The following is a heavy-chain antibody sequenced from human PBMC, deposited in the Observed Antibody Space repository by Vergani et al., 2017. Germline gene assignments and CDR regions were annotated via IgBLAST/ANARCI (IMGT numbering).Heavy chain of an antibody. J-gene: IGHJ5*02. CDR2: IYHSGST. V-gene: IGHV4-38-2*02. Sequence: QVQLQESGPGLVKPSETLSLTCTVSGYSISSGYSWGWIRQPPGKGLEWIGSIYHSGSTYYNPSLKSRVTISVDTSKNQFSLKLSSVTAADTAVYYCARDIEPGYWSGGSCNNWFDPWGQGTLVTVSS. D-gene: IGHD2-15*01. CDR1: GYSISSGYS. CDR3: ARDIEPGYWSGGSCNNWFDP.